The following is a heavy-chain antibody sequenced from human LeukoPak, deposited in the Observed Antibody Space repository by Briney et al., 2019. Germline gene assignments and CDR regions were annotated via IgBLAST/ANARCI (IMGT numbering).Heavy chain of an antibody. CDR2: ISGSGGST. V-gene: IGHV3-23*01. CDR3: AKARYSSSWWVVDY. Sequence: GGSLRLSCAASGFTFDDYAMSWVRQAPGKGLEWVSAISGSGGSTYYADSAKGRFTISRDNSKNTVYLQMNSLRAEDTAVYYCAKARYSSSWWVVDYWGQGTLVTVSS. CDR1: GFTFDDYA. J-gene: IGHJ4*02. D-gene: IGHD6-6*01.